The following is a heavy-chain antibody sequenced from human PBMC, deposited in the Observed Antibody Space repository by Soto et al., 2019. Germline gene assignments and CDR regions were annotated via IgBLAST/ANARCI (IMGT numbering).Heavy chain of an antibody. CDR3: ARSYGSGSRPFDY. CDR1: GGTFNSYT. D-gene: IGHD3-10*01. Sequence: QVQLVQSGAEVKKPGSSVKVSCRASGGTFNSYTFSWVRQAPGQGLEWMGRIIPVLSMSTYAQKFQGRVSLIADKSTNTAYMALYSLRSDDTAVYYCARSYGSGSRPFDYWGQGTLVTVSS. CDR2: IIPVLSMS. V-gene: IGHV1-69*02. J-gene: IGHJ4*02.